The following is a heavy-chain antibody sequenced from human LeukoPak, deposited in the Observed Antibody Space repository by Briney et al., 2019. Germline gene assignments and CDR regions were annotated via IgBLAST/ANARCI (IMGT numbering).Heavy chain of an antibody. CDR3: ARVLPYYYGSGSYFDY. Sequence: ASVKVSCKASGYTFTSYGISWVRQAPGQGLEWMGWISAYNGNTNYAQKLQGRVTMTTDTSTSTAYMELRGLRSDDTAVYYCARVLPYYYGSGSYFDYWGQGTLVTVSS. D-gene: IGHD3-10*01. CDR1: GYTFTSYG. J-gene: IGHJ4*02. V-gene: IGHV1-18*01. CDR2: ISAYNGNT.